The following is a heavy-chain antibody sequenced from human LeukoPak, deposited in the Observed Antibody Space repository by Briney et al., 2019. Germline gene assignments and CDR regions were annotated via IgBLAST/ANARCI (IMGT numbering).Heavy chain of an antibody. CDR1: GGSFSGYY. CDR3: ARGGRIQLWLGYYMDV. Sequence: SETLSLTCAVYGGSFSGYYWSWIRQPPGKGLEWIGEINHSGSTNYNLSLKSRVTISVDTSKNQFSLKLSSVTAADTAVYYCARGGRIQLWLGYYMDVWGKGTTVTVSS. V-gene: IGHV4-34*01. J-gene: IGHJ6*03. D-gene: IGHD5-18*01. CDR2: INHSGST.